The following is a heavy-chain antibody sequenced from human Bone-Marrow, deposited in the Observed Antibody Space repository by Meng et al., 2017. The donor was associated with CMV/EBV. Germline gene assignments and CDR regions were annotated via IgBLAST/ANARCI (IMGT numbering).Heavy chain of an antibody. V-gene: IGHV3-21*06. CDR2: ISGSSGSYM. Sequence: GESLKISCAASGFTFSSYAMSWVRQAPGKGLEWVSAISGSSGSYMNYAESVKGRFTVSRDSAQNSLYLQMKSLRAEDTAVYYCARDDGSTWAIPYWGQGTLVTVSS. D-gene: IGHD2-2*01. J-gene: IGHJ1*01. CDR3: ARDDGSTWAIPY. CDR1: GFTFSSYA.